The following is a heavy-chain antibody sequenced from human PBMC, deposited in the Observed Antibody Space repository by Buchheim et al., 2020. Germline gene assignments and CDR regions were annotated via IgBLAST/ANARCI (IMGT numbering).Heavy chain of an antibody. CDR1: GGSVSSGSYY. CDR3: ARGNYGDSSDY. J-gene: IGHJ4*02. CDR2: IYYSGST. D-gene: IGHD4-17*01. Sequence: QVQLQESGPGLVKPSETLSLTCTVSGGSVSSGSYYWSWIRQPPGKGLEWIGYIYYSGSTNYNPSLKSRVTISVDTSKNQFSLKLSSVTAADTAVYYCARGNYGDSSDYWGQGTL. V-gene: IGHV4-61*01.